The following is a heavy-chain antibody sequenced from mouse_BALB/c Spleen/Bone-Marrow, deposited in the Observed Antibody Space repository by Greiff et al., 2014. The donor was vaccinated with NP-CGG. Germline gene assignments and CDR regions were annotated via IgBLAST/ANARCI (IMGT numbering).Heavy chain of an antibody. CDR2: ISSDSDTI. V-gene: IGHV5-17*02. J-gene: IGHJ1*01. Sequence: EVKLQESXGGLVQPGGSRKLSCTASGFTFSSFGMHWVRQAPEKGLEWVAYISSDSDTIYYADTVKGRFTISRDNPKNTLFLQMTSLRSEDTAMYYCTRDHDYDWYFDVWGAGTTVTVSS. CDR1: GFTFSSFG. CDR3: TRDHDYDWYFDV. D-gene: IGHD2-4*01.